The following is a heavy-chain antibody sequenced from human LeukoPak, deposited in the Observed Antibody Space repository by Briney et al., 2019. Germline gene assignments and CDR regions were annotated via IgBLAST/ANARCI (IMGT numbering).Heavy chain of an antibody. Sequence: ASVKVSCKASGYTFTTYGISWVRQAPGHGLERMGLISVYNDNTNYPPKFQGRVTMTTDTSTSTAYMQLRSLRSDDTAVYYCARVGTYYDILTGNRQLDHWGQGTLVTVSS. CDR3: ARVGTYYDILTGNRQLDH. V-gene: IGHV1-18*01. CDR2: ISVYNDNT. J-gene: IGHJ4*02. D-gene: IGHD3-9*01. CDR1: GYTFTTYG.